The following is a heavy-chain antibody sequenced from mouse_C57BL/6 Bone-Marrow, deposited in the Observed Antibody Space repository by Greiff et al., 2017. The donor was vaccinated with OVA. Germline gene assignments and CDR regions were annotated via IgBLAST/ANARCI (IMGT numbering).Heavy chain of an antibody. D-gene: IGHD4-1*01. V-gene: IGHV1-69*01. CDR3: ARCPGTDWYFDV. CDR2: IDPSDSYT. CDR1: GYTFTSYW. J-gene: IGHJ1*03. Sequence: QVQLHQPGAELVMPGASVKLSCKASGYTFTSYWMHWVKQRPGQGLEWIGEIDPSDSYTNYNQKFKGKSTLTVDKSSSTAYMQLSSLTSEDSAVYYCARCPGTDWYFDVWGTGTTVTVSS.